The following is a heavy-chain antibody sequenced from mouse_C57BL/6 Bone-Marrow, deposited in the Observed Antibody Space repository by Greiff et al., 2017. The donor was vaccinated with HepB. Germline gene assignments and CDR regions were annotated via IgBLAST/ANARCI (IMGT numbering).Heavy chain of an antibody. CDR1: GYSITSGYY. J-gene: IGHJ1*03. CDR2: ISYDGSN. Sequence: EVQLVESGPGLVKPSQSLSLTCSVTGYSITSGYYWNWIRQFPGNKLEWMGYISYDGSNNYNPSLKNRISITRDTSKNQFFLKLNSVTTEDTATYYCARDRGYYGSRHWYFDVWGTGTTVTVSS. D-gene: IGHD1-1*01. CDR3: ARDRGYYGSRHWYFDV. V-gene: IGHV3-6*01.